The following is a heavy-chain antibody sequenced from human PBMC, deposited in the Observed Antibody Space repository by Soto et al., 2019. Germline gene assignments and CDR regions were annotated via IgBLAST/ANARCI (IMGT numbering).Heavy chain of an antibody. D-gene: IGHD3-3*01. V-gene: IGHV2-5*02. CDR1: GFSLTTNGLG. CDR3: TQHVGSGFGPFDY. Sequence: QITLEESGPTLVNPTQTLTLTCTFSGFSLTTNGLGVGWIRQSPGKALEWLALIYCDDDKRYSPSLQSRLTIAKDTSKDRVVLTMTNMDPVDTATYFCTQHVGSGFGPFDYWGRGILVAVSS. J-gene: IGHJ4*02. CDR2: IYCDDDK.